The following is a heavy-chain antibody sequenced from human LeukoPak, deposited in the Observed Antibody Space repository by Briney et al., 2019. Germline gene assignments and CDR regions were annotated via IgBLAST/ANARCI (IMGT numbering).Heavy chain of an antibody. CDR1: GYTFTAYY. CDR2: INPNSGGT. V-gene: IGHV1-2*02. J-gene: IGHJ4*02. D-gene: IGHD6-6*01. Sequence: GASVKVSCKTSGYTFTAYYMHWVRQAPGQGPEWMGWINPNSGGTNYAQKSQGRVTITRDTSISTAYMELSRLTSDDTAVYYCAPGGSSSSPPKPYYFDYWGQGTLVTVSS. CDR3: APGGSSSSPPKPYYFDY.